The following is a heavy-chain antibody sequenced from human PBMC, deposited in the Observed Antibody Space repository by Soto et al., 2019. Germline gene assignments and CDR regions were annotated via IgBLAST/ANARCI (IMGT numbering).Heavy chain of an antibody. V-gene: IGHV4-38-2*01. Sequence: EPLSLTCAVSGYSMSSGYYWGWIRQPPVKGLEWIGSWYRSGVTYYNPSLKGRVSMSVDTSKNQFSLKLSYVAAADTAVYYCARVVYFDSTGYYYCFDYWGQGTRVTAPQ. CDR3: ARVVYFDSTGYYYCFDY. J-gene: IGHJ4*02. CDR2: WYRSGVT. CDR1: GYSMSSGYY. D-gene: IGHD3-22*01.